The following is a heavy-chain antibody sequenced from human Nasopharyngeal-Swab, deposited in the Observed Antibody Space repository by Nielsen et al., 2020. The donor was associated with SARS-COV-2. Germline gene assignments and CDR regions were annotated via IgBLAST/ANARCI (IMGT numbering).Heavy chain of an antibody. V-gene: IGHV4-59*08. CDR3: ARQDVSGSYRFMVY. Sequence: SETLSLTCTVSGGSIGTYYWSWIRQPPGKGLEWIGYIYYTGRTMYNPSLKGRVTLSVDTSENQFSLRLTSVTAADSAVYYCARQDVSGSYRFMVYWGQGTLVTVSS. J-gene: IGHJ4*02. CDR1: GGSIGTYY. CDR2: IYYTGRT. D-gene: IGHD3-16*02.